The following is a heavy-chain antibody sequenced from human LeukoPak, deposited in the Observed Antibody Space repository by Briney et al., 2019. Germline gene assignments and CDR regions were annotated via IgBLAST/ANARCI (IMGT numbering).Heavy chain of an antibody. CDR3: ARVPSPSSGWWVDY. J-gene: IGHJ4*02. CDR2: IYSGGST. V-gene: IGHV3-53*01. D-gene: IGHD6-19*01. Sequence: PGGSLRLSCAASGFTVSSNYMSWVRQAPGMGLEWVSVIYSGGSTYYADSVKGRFTISRDNSKNTLYLQMNSLRAEDTAVYYCARVPSPSSGWWVDYWGQGTLVTVSS. CDR1: GFTVSSNY.